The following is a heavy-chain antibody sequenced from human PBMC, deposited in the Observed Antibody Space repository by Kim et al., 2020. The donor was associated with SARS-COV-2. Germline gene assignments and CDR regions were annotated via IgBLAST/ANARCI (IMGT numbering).Heavy chain of an antibody. CDR3: AGDVLSWRH. CDR2: IVCGGGDIR. CDR1: GFTFSDYS. Sequence: GGSLRLSCAASGFTFSDYSINWVRQAPGKGLEWIAYIVCGGGDIRHDASSVEGRFTLSGNNARTPELQHMSLLPEDTTGVYYCAGDVLSWRHCGQGTQVT. J-gene: IGHJ1*01. V-gene: IGHV3-21*01.